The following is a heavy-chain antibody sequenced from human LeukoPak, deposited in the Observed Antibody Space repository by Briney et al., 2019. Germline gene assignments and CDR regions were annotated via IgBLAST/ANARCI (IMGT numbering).Heavy chain of an antibody. D-gene: IGHD3-9*01. CDR2: MNPNSGNT. CDR3: ARGNRGTVMGYFDWLPRDY. J-gene: IGHJ4*02. V-gene: IGHV1-8*01. Sequence: GASVKVSCKASGYTFTSYDINWVRQAPGQGLEWMGWMNPNSGNTGYAQKFQGRVTMTRNTSISTAYMELSSLRSEDTAVYYCARGNRGTVMGYFDWLPRDYWGQGTLVTVSS. CDR1: GYTFTSYD.